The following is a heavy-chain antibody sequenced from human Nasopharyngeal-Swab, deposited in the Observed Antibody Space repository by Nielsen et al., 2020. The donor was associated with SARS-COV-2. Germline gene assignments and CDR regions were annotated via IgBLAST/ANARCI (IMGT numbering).Heavy chain of an antibody. J-gene: IGHJ4*02. CDR2: ISTTNGSM. CDR3: ARGSVYHTLLY. Sequence: GGSLRLSCAASGFSFSTYNMNWVRQAPGKGLEWVSSISTTNGSMDYADSVRGRFTISRDNAKNSLFLQMNNLGAEETAVDYCARGSVYHTLLYWGQGTLVTVS. V-gene: IGHV3-21*01. D-gene: IGHD3-3*01. CDR1: GFSFSTYN.